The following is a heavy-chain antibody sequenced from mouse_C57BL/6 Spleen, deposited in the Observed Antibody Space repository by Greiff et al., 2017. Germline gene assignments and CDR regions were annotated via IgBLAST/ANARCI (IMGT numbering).Heavy chain of an antibody. CDR2: IDPSDSET. Sequence: QVHVKQPGAELVRPGSSVKLSCKASGYTFTSYWMHWVKQRPIQGLEWIGNIDPSDSETHYNQKFKDKATLTVYKSSSTAYMQLSSLTSEDSAVYYCARSTMITGNFYWYFDVWGTGTTVTVSS. J-gene: IGHJ1*03. CDR1: GYTFTSYW. CDR3: ARSTMITGNFYWYFDV. D-gene: IGHD2-4*01. V-gene: IGHV1-52*01.